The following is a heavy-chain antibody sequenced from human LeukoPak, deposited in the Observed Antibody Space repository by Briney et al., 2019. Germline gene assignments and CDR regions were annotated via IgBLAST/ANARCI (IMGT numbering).Heavy chain of an antibody. CDR1: GGSISSYY. D-gene: IGHD1-26*01. CDR3: ARVGVGATKSNWFDP. J-gene: IGHJ5*02. CDR2: IYTSGST. V-gene: IGHV4-4*07. Sequence: SETLSLTCTVSGGSISSYYRSWIRQPAGKGLEWIGRIYTSGSTNYNPSLKSRVTMSVDTSKNQFSLKLSSVTAADTAVYYCARVGVGATKSNWFDPWGQGTLVTVSS.